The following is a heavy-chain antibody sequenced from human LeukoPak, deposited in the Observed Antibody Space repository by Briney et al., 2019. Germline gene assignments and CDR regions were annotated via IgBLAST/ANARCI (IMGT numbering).Heavy chain of an antibody. J-gene: IGHJ4*02. D-gene: IGHD3-22*01. V-gene: IGHV1-18*01. CDR3: ARGSGIVVVSYYFDY. CDR1: GYTFTSYG. CDR2: ISAYNGNT. Sequence: ASVKVSCKASGYTFTSYGISWVRQAPGQGLEWMGWISAYNGNTNYAQKLQGRVTMTTDTSTSTAYMELRSLRSDDTAVYYCARGSGIVVVSYYFDYWGQGTLVTVSS.